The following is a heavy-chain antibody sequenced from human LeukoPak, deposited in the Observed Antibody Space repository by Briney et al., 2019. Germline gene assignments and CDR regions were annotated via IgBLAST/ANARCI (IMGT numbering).Heavy chain of an antibody. Sequence: GGSLRLTCAASGFTFSSYSMNWVRQAPGKGLEWVSSISSSSSYIYYADSVKGRFTISRDNAKNSLYLQMNSLRAEDTAVYYCARAHLYCSGGSCYSDYWGQGTLVTVSS. V-gene: IGHV3-21*01. J-gene: IGHJ4*02. CDR1: GFTFSSYS. CDR2: ISSSSSYI. CDR3: ARAHLYCSGGSCYSDY. D-gene: IGHD2-15*01.